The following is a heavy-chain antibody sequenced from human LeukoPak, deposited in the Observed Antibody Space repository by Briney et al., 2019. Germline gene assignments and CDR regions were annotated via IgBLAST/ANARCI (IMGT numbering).Heavy chain of an antibody. D-gene: IGHD6-19*01. CDR1: GYTLTELS. Sequence: ASVKVSCKVSGYTLTELSMHWVRQAPGKGLEWMGGFDPEDGETIYAQKFQGRVTITTDESTSTAYMELSSLRSEDTAFFYCAREVIAVAVTRRLFGYSYLDFGAKGPRSPSP. CDR2: FDPEDGET. CDR3: AREVIAVAVTRRLFGYSYLD. J-gene: IGHJ6*03. V-gene: IGHV1-24*01.